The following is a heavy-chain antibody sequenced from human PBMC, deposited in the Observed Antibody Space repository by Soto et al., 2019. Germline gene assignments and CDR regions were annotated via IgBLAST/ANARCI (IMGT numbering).Heavy chain of an antibody. CDR1: GFTFSGYA. Sequence: PGGSLRLSCAASGFTFSGYAMSWVRQAPGKGLEWVSAISGSGGSTYYADSVKGRFTISRDNSKNTLYLQMNSLRAEDTAVYYCVNGGYRPSYGMDVWGQGTTVTVSS. CDR3: VNGGYRPSYGMDV. J-gene: IGHJ6*02. CDR2: ISGSGGST. D-gene: IGHD5-12*01. V-gene: IGHV3-23*01.